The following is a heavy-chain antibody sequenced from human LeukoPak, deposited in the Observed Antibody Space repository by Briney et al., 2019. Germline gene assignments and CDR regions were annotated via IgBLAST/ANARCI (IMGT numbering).Heavy chain of an antibody. CDR3: ARDTPGYGAYEN. V-gene: IGHV3-7*01. Sequence: PGGSLRLSCAASGFTFNTYWISWVRQAPGKGLEWVGNIKDDGSAKYYVDSVKGRFTISRDNTKNSLYLQMNNLRVEDTAVYYCARDTPGYGAYENWGQGTRVTVSS. J-gene: IGHJ4*02. CDR2: IKDDGSAK. CDR1: GFTFNTYW. D-gene: IGHD4/OR15-4a*01.